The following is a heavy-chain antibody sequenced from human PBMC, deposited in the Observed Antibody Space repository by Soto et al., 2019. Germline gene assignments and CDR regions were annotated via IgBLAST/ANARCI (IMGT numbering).Heavy chain of an antibody. D-gene: IGHD2-2*01. V-gene: IGHV4-30-4*01. CDR2: IYHSVST. CDR3: ARGTPVPAAIVA. CDR1: GGSISSGDYY. J-gene: IGHJ5*02. Sequence: SETLSLTCTVSGGSISSGDYYCRWIRQPPGKGLEWIGYIYHSVSTYYNPSLKSRVTISVDTSKNQFSLKLSSVTGADTAVYYCARGTPVPAAIVAWGQGTLVTVYS.